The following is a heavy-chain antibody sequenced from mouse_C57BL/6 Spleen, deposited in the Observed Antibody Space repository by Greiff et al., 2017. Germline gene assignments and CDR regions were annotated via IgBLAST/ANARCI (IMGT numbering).Heavy chain of an antibody. D-gene: IGHD2-4*01. J-gene: IGHJ3*01. Sequence: EVKLVESGGDLVKPGGSLKLSCAASGFTFSSYGMSWVRQTPDKRLEWVATISSGGSYTYYPDSVKGRFTISRDNAKNTLYLQMSSLKAEDTAMYYGARKGYDYDTWFAYWGQGTLVTVSA. CDR2: ISSGGSYT. V-gene: IGHV5-6*02. CDR1: GFTFSSYG. CDR3: ARKGYDYDTWFAY.